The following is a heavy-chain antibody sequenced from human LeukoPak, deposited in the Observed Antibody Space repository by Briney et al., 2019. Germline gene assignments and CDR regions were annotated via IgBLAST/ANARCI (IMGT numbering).Heavy chain of an antibody. Sequence: PSQTLSLTCAVSGGSISSGGYSWSWIRQPPGKGLEWIGYIYHSGSTNYNPSLKSRVTISVDTSKNQFSLKLSSVTAADTAVYYCARDPRGYCSSTSCYAGFGAFDIWGQGTMVTVSS. CDR3: ARDPRGYCSSTSCYAGFGAFDI. CDR2: IYHSGST. J-gene: IGHJ3*02. CDR1: GGSISSGGYS. D-gene: IGHD2-2*01. V-gene: IGHV4-30-2*01.